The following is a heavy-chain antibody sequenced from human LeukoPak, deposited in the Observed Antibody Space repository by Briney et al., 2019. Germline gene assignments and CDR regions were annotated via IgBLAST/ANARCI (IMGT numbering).Heavy chain of an antibody. CDR3: ARSWFGELYFDY. CDR2: IYYSGST. J-gene: IGHJ4*02. D-gene: IGHD3-10*01. CDR1: GGSISSYY. V-gene: IGHV4-59*01. Sequence: SETLSLTCTVSGGSISSYYWSWIRQPPGKGLEWIGYIYYSGSTNYNPSLKSRVTISVDTSKNQFSLRLSSVAAADTAVYYCARSWFGELYFDYWGQGTLVTVSS.